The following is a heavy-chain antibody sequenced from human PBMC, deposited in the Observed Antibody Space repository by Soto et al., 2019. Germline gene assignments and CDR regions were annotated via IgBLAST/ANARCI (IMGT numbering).Heavy chain of an antibody. J-gene: IGHJ4*02. CDR2: ISSDGSDK. D-gene: IGHD2-15*01. CDR3: AKGSEVARQELDY. Sequence: QVQLVESGGGVVQPGRSLRLSCAASGFTFSNFGMHWVRQAPGXGLEWVAVISSDGSDKYYSDSVKGRFTISRDNSKNTLFLQMNSLRVEDTAVYYCAKGSEVARQELDYWGQGTLVTVSS. CDR1: GFTFSNFG. V-gene: IGHV3-30*18.